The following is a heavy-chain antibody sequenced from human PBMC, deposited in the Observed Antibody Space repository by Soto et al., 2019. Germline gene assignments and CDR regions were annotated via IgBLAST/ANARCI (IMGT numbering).Heavy chain of an antibody. CDR2: ISGSGGST. CDR3: AKSGPYCSGGSCYSYYFDY. D-gene: IGHD2-15*01. V-gene: IGHV3-23*01. CDR1: GFTFSSYA. Sequence: EVQLLESGGGLVQPGGSLRLSCAASGFTFSSYAMSWVRQAPGKGLEWVSAISGSGGSTYYADSVKGRFTISRDNSKNTLYLQMNSLRAEDTAVYYCAKSGPYCSGGSCYSYYFDYWGQGTLVTVSS. J-gene: IGHJ4*02.